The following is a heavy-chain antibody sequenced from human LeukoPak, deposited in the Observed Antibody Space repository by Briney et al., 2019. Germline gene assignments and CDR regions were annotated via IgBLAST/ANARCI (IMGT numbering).Heavy chain of an antibody. V-gene: IGHV3-23*01. CDR2: ISGSGGST. D-gene: IGHD3-9*01. Sequence: HAGGSLRLSCAASGFTFSGYAMSWVRQAPGKGLEWVSAISGSGGSTYYADSVKGRFTISRDNSKNTLYLQMNSLRAEDTAVYYCAKNAYYDILTGYYRPNYWGQGTLVTVSS. J-gene: IGHJ4*02. CDR3: AKNAYYDILTGYYRPNY. CDR1: GFTFSGYA.